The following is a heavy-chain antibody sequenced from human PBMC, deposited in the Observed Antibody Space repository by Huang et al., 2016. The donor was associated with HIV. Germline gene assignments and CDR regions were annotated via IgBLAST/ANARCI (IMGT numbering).Heavy chain of an antibody. D-gene: IGHD3-9*01. CDR1: GYTFTTYS. CDR2: INTKTGNP. Sequence: QVQLVQSGSELRKPGASVKVSCKASGYTFTTYSLIWVRQAPGQGREWLGWINTKTGNPTYAQGVTGRFVFSLDTTVNTAYLQISSLKTDDTAKYFCARYRLTGTFLDSWGQGTQVTVSS. J-gene: IGHJ4*02. CDR3: ARYRLTGTFLDS. V-gene: IGHV7-4-1*02.